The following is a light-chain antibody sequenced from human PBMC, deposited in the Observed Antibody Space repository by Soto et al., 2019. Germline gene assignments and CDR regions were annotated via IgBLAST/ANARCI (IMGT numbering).Light chain of an antibody. CDR1: SSDVVSYNL. V-gene: IGLV2-23*01. CDR2: EGS. J-gene: IGLJ2*01. CDR3: CSYAGSNVV. Sequence: QSALTQPASVSGSPGQSITISCTGTSSDVVSYNLVSWYQQHPGKAPKLMIYEGSKRPSGVSNRFSGSKSGNTASLTISGLQAEDEADYYCCSYAGSNVVFGGGTKVTVL.